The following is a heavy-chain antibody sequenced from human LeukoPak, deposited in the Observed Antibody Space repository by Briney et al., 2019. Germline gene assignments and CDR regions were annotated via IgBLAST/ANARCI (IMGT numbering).Heavy chain of an antibody. CDR2: IYYSGTA. Sequence: ASETLSLTCTVSDDSITSSSYYWGWIRQPPGKGLEWIGNIYYSGTAYHNPSLKSLATLSVESSKNQFSLKLSSVTAANTAVYYCARGVRNTMIRGVADYWGQGTLVTVSS. D-gene: IGHD3-10*01. CDR3: ARGVRNTMIRGVADY. J-gene: IGHJ4*02. CDR1: DDSITSSSYY. V-gene: IGHV4-39*02.